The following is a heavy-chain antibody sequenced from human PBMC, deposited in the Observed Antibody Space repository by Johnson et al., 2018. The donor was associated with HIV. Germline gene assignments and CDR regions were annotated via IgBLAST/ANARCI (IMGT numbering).Heavy chain of an antibody. J-gene: IGHJ3*02. Sequence: QVLLVESGGGVVQPGRSLRLSCAASGFTFSSYGMHWVRQAPGKGLEWVAVIWYDGSNKYYADSVKARFTISRDDARNTLYLQMNSLRVEDTALYYCAREWGVMTFGGVIPRNAFDIWGQGTMVTVSS. CDR2: IWYDGSNK. CDR1: GFTFSSYG. D-gene: IGHD3-16*01. V-gene: IGHV3-33*01. CDR3: AREWGVMTFGGVIPRNAFDI.